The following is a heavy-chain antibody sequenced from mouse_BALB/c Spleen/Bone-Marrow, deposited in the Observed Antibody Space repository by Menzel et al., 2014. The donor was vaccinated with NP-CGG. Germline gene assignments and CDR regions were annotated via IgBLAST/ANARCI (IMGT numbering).Heavy chain of an antibody. V-gene: IGHV1-9*01. CDR1: GYTFSSYW. CDR3: ARAYYVNYDAMDN. J-gene: IGHJ4*01. CDR2: ILPGSGST. D-gene: IGHD2-10*01. Sequence: QVQLQQSGAELMKPGASMKISCKATGYTFSSYWIEWVKQRPGHGLEWIGEILPGSGSTNYNERFKGKATFTADTSSNTAYMQLSSLTSEGSAVYYCARAYYVNYDAMDNWGQGTSGTVSS.